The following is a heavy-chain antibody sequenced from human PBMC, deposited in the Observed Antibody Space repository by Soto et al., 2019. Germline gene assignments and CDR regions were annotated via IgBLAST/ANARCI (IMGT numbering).Heavy chain of an antibody. D-gene: IGHD6-6*01. CDR3: AREGAAPYYYYGMDV. Sequence: QVQLQESGPGLVKPSQTLSLTCTVSGGSISSGGYFWSWIRQHPGKGLEWIGFIYYSGSTYYNPSLKGRVTISVATSKNQFSLKRSSVTAADTAVYYCAREGAAPYYYYGMDVWGQGTTVTVSS. CDR1: GGSISSGGYF. J-gene: IGHJ6*02. V-gene: IGHV4-31*03. CDR2: IYYSGST.